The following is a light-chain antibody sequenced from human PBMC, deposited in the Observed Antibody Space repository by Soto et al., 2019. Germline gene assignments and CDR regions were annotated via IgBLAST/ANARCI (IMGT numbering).Light chain of an antibody. Sequence: GDRVTITCRASQSISSWLAWYQQKPGKAPKLLIYDASSLESGVPSRFSGSGSGTEFTLTISSLQPDDFATYYCQQANGFPITFGQGTRREIK. V-gene: IGKV1-5*01. CDR2: DAS. CDR1: QSISSW. CDR3: QQANGFPIT. J-gene: IGKJ5*01.